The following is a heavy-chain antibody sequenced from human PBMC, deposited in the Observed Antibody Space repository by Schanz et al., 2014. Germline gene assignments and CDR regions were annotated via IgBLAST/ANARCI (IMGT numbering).Heavy chain of an antibody. CDR2: IIPILGIA. V-gene: IGHV1-69*09. CDR1: GVTFNSYT. Sequence: QVQLVQSGAEVKKPGSSMKVSCKASGVTFNSYTINWVRQAPGQGLEWMGRIIPILGIANYAQKFQGRVTIAADKSTFTAYMDVSSLRSEDTAVYFCARDLTVDTGYVVHYYYYGMDVWGQGTTVTVAS. J-gene: IGHJ6*02. CDR3: ARDLTVDTGYVVHYYYYGMDV. D-gene: IGHD5-12*01.